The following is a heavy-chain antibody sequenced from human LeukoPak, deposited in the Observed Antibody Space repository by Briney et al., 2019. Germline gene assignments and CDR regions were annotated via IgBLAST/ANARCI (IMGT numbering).Heavy chain of an antibody. CDR3: ARDSDYYGSGSHRDAFDI. CDR1: GFTFSSYE. CDR2: ISSSGSTI. D-gene: IGHD3-10*01. Sequence: GGSLRLSCAASGFTFSSYEMNWVRQAPGKGLEWASYISSSGSTIYYADSVKGRFTISRDNAKNSLYLQMNSLRAEDTAVYYCARDSDYYGSGSHRDAFDIWGQGTMVTVSS. V-gene: IGHV3-48*03. J-gene: IGHJ3*02.